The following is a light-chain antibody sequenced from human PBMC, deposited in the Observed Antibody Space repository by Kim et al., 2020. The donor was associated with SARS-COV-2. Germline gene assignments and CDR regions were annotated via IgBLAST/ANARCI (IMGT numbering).Light chain of an antibody. V-gene: IGKV3-11*01. Sequence: SLSPGERATPSCRASQSINNFLAWYQHRPGQAPRLLIYDASSRAADIPARFSGSGSGTDFTLTISSLEPEDFAVYYCQQRSNWPPTFGGGTKLEI. J-gene: IGKJ4*01. CDR2: DAS. CDR1: QSINNF. CDR3: QQRSNWPPT.